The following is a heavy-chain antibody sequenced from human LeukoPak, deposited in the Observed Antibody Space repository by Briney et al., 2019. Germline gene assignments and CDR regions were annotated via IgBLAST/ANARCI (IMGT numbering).Heavy chain of an antibody. Sequence: KPSETLSLTCTVSGGSISSYYWSWIRQPAGKGLEWIGRIYTSGSTNYNPSLKSRVTMSVDTSKNQFSLKLSSVTAADTAVYYCARDSGLYQLPYAFDIWGQGTMVTVSS. D-gene: IGHD2-2*01. CDR1: GGSISSYY. J-gene: IGHJ3*02. CDR3: ARDSGLYQLPYAFDI. CDR2: IYTSGST. V-gene: IGHV4-4*07.